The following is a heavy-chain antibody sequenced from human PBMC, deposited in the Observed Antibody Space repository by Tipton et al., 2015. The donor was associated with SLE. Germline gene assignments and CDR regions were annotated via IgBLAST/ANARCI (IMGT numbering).Heavy chain of an antibody. V-gene: IGHV4-59*01. CDR1: GGSISSYY. CDR2: IYYSGST. D-gene: IGHD3-10*01. Sequence: TLSLTCTVSGGSISSYYWSWIRQPPGKGLEWMGYIYYSGSTNYKPSLTSRATISVDTAKNQFSLKLRSVTAADTAEDYCERGRGGLLLWSLVAFDIWGQGTMVTGSS. CDR3: ERGRGGLLLWSLVAFDI. J-gene: IGHJ3*02.